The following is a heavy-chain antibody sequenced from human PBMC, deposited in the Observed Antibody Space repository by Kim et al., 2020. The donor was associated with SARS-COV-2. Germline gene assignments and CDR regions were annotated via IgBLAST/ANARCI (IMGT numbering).Heavy chain of an antibody. CDR1: GGSISSSSYY. D-gene: IGHD2-2*01. Sequence: LETLSLTCTVSGGSISSSSYYWGWIRQPPGKGLEWIGSIYYSGSTYYNPSLKSRVTISVDTSKNQFSLKLSSVTAADTAVYYCARQKDIVVVPAAIHWFDPWGQGTLVTVSS. CDR2: IYYSGST. CDR3: ARQKDIVVVPAAIHWFDP. J-gene: IGHJ5*02. V-gene: IGHV4-39*01.